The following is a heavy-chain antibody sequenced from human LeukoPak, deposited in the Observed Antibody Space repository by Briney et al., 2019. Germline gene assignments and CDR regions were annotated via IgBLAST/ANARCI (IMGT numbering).Heavy chain of an antibody. Sequence: SETLSLTCTVSGGSISSSSYYWGWIRQPPGKGLEWIGSIHSGGSASYNPSLMSRITISVDRSQNQFSLRMRDVTAADTAVYFCATAEWEYFYFDSWGQGALDAVSS. CDR1: GGSISSSSYY. CDR3: ATAEWEYFYFDS. D-gene: IGHD1-26*01. V-gene: IGHV4-39*07. CDR2: IHSGGSA. J-gene: IGHJ4*02.